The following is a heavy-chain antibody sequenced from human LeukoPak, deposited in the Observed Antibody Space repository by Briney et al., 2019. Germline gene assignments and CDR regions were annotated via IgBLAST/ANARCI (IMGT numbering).Heavy chain of an antibody. CDR1: GFTFSAYS. Sequence: GGSLRLSCAASGFTFSAYSMNWVRQAPEKGLEWVSYIGSSSSPIYYADSVKGRFTISRDNAKNSLYLQVDSLRAEDTAVYYCARDQAYSFDYWGQGTLVTVSS. J-gene: IGHJ4*02. D-gene: IGHD4-11*01. CDR3: ARDQAYSFDY. CDR2: IGSSSSPI. V-gene: IGHV3-48*01.